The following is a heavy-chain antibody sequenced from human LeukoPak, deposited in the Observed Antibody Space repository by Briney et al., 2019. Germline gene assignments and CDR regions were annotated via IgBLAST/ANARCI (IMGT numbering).Heavy chain of an antibody. CDR3: ATRGYDFWSGALAFDI. CDR1: GYTFTSYG. D-gene: IGHD3-3*01. CDR2: ISAYNGNT. J-gene: IGHJ3*02. Sequence: ASVKVSCKASGYTFTSYGISWVRQAPGQGLEWMGWISAYNGNTNYAQKLQGRVTMTTDTSTSTAYMELRSLRSDDTAVYYCATRGYDFWSGALAFDIWGQGTMVTVSS. V-gene: IGHV1-18*01.